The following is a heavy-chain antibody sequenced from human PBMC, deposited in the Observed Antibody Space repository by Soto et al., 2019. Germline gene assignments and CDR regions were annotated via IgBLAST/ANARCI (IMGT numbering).Heavy chain of an antibody. V-gene: IGHV1-3*01. CDR1: GYTFTVYA. CDR3: AREGDTGGLYPRYLDY. CDR2: INAGNGNT. J-gene: IGHJ4*02. D-gene: IGHD2-8*02. Sequence: GASVKVSCKASGYTFTVYAIHWVRQAPGQRPEWMGWINAGNGNTKYSQNFQDRLTMTRDTSANTGYMELNSLRSEDTAVYYCAREGDTGGLYPRYLDYWGQGTLVTVSS.